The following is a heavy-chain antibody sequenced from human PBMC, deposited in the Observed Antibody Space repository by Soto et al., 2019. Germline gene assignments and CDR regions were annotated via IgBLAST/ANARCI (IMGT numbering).Heavy chain of an antibody. J-gene: IGHJ4*02. CDR3: AMAGRNERSPYGGGWYYFDS. CDR2: ISDSCSA. CDR1: DDSTSGYY. D-gene: IGHD6-19*01. V-gene: IGHV4-59*01. Sequence: QVQLHESGPGLLKPSETLSLTCTVSDDSTSGYYWGWIRQPPGRGLEWIGDISDSCSANYNPSFKSPVTIFVHSSPNDFSLNMTSVSAADPAVYYCAMAGRNERSPYGGGWYYFDSWGQGTLVTVSS.